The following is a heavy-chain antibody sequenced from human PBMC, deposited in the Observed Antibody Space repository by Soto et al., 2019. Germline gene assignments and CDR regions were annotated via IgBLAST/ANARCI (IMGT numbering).Heavy chain of an antibody. CDR3: ARGFYYDSAGYHPFDY. CDR2: INDSGGTT. Sequence: PGGSLRLSCAASGFTFRSYALAWVRQPPGKGLEWVSTINDSGGTTYYADSVRGRFTVSRDNSKNTLYLQLSSLRADDTAVYYCARGFYYDSAGYHPFDYWGQGTLVTVSS. CDR1: GFTFRSYA. D-gene: IGHD3-22*01. V-gene: IGHV3-23*01. J-gene: IGHJ4*02.